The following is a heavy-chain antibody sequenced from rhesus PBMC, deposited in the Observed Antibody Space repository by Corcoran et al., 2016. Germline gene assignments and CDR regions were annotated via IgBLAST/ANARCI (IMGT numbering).Heavy chain of an antibody. V-gene: IGHV4S10*01. CDR2: IYGISTST. J-gene: IGHJ4*01. D-gene: IGHD4-29*01. CDR1: GCSISDSYR. CDR3: ARDPYYGYFDY. Sequence: QVQLQESGPGVVKPSETLSLTCAVSGCSISDSYRWSRIRPPPGKGLEWVGYIYGISTSTNYNPSLKSRVTISKDTSKNPFSLKLSSVTAADTAVYYCARDPYYGYFDYWCQGVLVTVSS.